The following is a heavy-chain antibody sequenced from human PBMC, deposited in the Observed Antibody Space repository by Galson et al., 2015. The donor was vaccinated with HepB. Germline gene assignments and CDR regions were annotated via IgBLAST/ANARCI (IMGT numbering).Heavy chain of an antibody. D-gene: IGHD3-3*01. CDR3: ARVHTYYDFWSGSYYYYYMDV. V-gene: IGHV1-8*01. CDR2: MNPNSGNT. J-gene: IGHJ6*03. CDR1: GYTFTSYD. Sequence: SVKVSCKASGYTFTSYDINWVRQATGQGLEWMGWMNPNSGNTGYAQKSQGRVTMTRNTSISTAYMELSSLRSEDTAVYYCARVHTYYDFWSGSYYYYYMDVWGKGTTVTVSS.